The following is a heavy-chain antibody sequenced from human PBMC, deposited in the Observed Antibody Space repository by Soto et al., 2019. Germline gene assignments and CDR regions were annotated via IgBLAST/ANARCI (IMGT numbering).Heavy chain of an antibody. Sequence: GAPVKVSCKASGGTFSSYAISWVRQAPGQGLEWMGGIIPIFGTANYAQKFQGRVTITADKSTSTAYMELSSLRSEDTAVYYCASGRVVVVITGFDAFDIWGQGTMVTVSS. CDR2: IIPIFGTA. V-gene: IGHV1-69*06. D-gene: IGHD3-22*01. CDR3: ASGRVVVVITGFDAFDI. CDR1: GGTFSSYA. J-gene: IGHJ3*02.